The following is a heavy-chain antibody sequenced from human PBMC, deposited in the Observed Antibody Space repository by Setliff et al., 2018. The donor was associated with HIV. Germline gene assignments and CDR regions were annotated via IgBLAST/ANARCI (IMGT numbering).Heavy chain of an antibody. D-gene: IGHD3-9*01. CDR2: TRNKANSYTT. CDR3: TTGFSYYDVLSGNSKPHYFDY. Sequence: GGSLRLSWAASGFTFSDHYMDWVRQAPGKGLEWVGRTRNKANSYTTEYAASVKGRFIISRDDSTKTLHLQMNSLKTEDTAVYYCTTGFSYYDVLSGNSKPHYFDYWGQGALVTVSS. V-gene: IGHV3-72*01. CDR1: GFTFSDHY. J-gene: IGHJ4*02.